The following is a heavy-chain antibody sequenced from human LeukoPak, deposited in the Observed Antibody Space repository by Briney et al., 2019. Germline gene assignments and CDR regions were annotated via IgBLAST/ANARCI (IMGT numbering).Heavy chain of an antibody. CDR1: GFTFSSYP. CDR2: IKSDGSTI. CDR3: ATDSNWSFDS. J-gene: IGHJ4*02. D-gene: IGHD1-20*01. V-gene: IGHV3-48*02. Sequence: PGGSLRLSCAASGFTFSSYPINWVRRAPGKGLEWVSHIKSDGSTIFYADSVKGRFIISRDNAKNSLYLQMNSLRDEDTAVYYCATDSNWSFDSWGLGTLVTVSS.